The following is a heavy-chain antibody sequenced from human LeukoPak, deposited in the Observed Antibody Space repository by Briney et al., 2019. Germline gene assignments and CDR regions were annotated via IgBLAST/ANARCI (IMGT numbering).Heavy chain of an antibody. CDR2: IWYDGSNK. Sequence: GGSLRLSCVASGFTFSRYGMHWVRQAPGKGLEWVTVIWYDGSNKYYADSVKGRFTISRDNSKNTLYLQMNSLRAEDTAVYYCVREGGDTAMAFDYWGQGTLVTVSS. J-gene: IGHJ4*02. CDR3: VREGGDTAMAFDY. V-gene: IGHV3-33*01. D-gene: IGHD5-18*01. CDR1: GFTFSRYG.